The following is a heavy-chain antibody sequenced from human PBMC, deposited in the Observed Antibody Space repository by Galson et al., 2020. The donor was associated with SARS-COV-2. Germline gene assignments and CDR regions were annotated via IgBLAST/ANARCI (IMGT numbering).Heavy chain of an antibody. CDR3: ARDHNRGSYKD. CDR2: ISSSGSTI. J-gene: IGHJ4*02. CDR1: GFTFSDYY. V-gene: IGHV3-11*04. D-gene: IGHD1-26*01. Sequence: GESLKISCAASGFTFSDYYMSWLRQAPGKGLEWVSYISSSGSTIYYADSVKGRFTISRDNAKNSLYLQMNSLRAEDTAVYYCARDHNRGSYKDWGQGTLVTVSS.